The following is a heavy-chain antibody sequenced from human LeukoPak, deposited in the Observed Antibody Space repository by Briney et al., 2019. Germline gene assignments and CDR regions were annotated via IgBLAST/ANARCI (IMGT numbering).Heavy chain of an antibody. CDR2: ILGSGGGT. D-gene: IGHD3-10*01. CDR3: ATTPGAYYYYHMDV. J-gene: IGHJ6*02. CDR1: GFTFSTYV. V-gene: IGHV3-23*01. Sequence: GGSLRLSCAASGFTFSTYVMTWVRQAPGKGLEWVSAILGSGGGTYYTDSVRGRFTISRDNSKNTLYLQMNSLRAEDTAVYYCATTPGAYYYYHMDVWGQGTTVTVSS.